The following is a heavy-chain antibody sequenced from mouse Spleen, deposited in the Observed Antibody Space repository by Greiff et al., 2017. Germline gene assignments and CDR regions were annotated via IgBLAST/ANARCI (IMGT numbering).Heavy chain of an antibody. CDR2: INPGSGGT. CDR3: ARGGYGNPYYYAMDY. CDR1: GYAFTNYL. Sequence: VQLQESGAELVRPGTSVKVSCKASGYAFTNYLIEWVKQRPGQGLEWIGVINPGSGGTNYNEKFKGKATLTADKSSSTAYMQLSSLTSEDSAVYFCARGGYGNPYYYAMDYWGQGTSVTVSS. V-gene: IGHV1-54*01. J-gene: IGHJ4*01. D-gene: IGHD2-1*01.